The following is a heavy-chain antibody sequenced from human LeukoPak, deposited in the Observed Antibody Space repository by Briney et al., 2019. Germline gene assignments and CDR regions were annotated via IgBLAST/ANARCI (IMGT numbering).Heavy chain of an antibody. CDR3: ARDNRGFFEY. J-gene: IGHJ4*02. D-gene: IGHD5-12*01. CDR1: GDSVSSSSSA. CDR2: TYYRSKWYN. V-gene: IGHV6-1*01. Sequence: SQALSLTCAISGDSVSSSSSAWNWIRQSPSRGLEWLGRTYYRSKWYNDYAVSVKSRITISPDTSKNQFSLQLNSVTPEDTAVYFCARDNRGFFEYWGQGTLVTVSS.